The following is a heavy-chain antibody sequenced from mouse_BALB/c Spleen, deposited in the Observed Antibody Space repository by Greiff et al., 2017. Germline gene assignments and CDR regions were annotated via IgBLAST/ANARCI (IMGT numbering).Heavy chain of an antibody. J-gene: IGHJ4*01. D-gene: IGHD2-10*01. V-gene: IGHV1S34*01. CDR2: ISCYNGAT. CDR1: GYSFTGYY. CDR3: AAYYGNYGAMDY. Sequence: LVKTGASVKISCKASGYSFTGYYMHWVKQSHGKSLEWIGYISCYNGATSYNQKFKGKATFTVDKSSSTAYIQLSSLTSEDSAVYYCAAYYGNYGAMDYWGQGTSVTVSS.